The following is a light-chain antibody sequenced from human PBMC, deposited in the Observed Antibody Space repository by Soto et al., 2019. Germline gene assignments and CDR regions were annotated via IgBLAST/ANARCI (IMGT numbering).Light chain of an antibody. J-gene: IGLJ1*01. CDR3: AAWDDSLSAHV. Sequence: QSVLTQPPSASGTPGQRVTISCSGSSTNIGSNYVYWYKQLPGTAPKLLIYRNNQRPSGVPDRFSGSKSGTSASLAISGLRSEDEADYYCAAWDDSLSAHVFGTGTQLTVL. V-gene: IGLV1-47*01. CDR1: STNIGSNY. CDR2: RNN.